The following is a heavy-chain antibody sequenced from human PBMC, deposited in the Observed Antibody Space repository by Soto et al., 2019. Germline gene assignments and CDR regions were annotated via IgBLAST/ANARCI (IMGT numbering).Heavy chain of an antibody. Sequence: GGSLRLSCAASGFTFSDYSMNWVRQAPGKGLEWVSSISSTGAYFYYADSVKGRFAVSRDNAENSLYLQMNSLRAEDTAVYYCARDNYCRDTNCDIYFQHWGQGTLVTVSS. D-gene: IGHD2-15*01. CDR3: ARDNYCRDTNCDIYFQH. V-gene: IGHV3-21*01. CDR2: ISSTGAYF. J-gene: IGHJ1*01. CDR1: GFTFSDYS.